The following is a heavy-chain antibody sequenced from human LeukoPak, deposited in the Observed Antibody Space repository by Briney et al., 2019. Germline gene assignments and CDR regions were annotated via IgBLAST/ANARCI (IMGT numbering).Heavy chain of an antibody. J-gene: IGHJ4*02. CDR2: ISWNSGSI. CDR1: GFTFSSYA. D-gene: IGHD5-24*01. Sequence: GGSLRLSCAASGFTFSSYAMHWVRHAPGKGLEWVSGISWNSGSIGYADSVKGRFTISRDNAKNSLYLQMNSLRAEDTALYYCAKGGNGYNHDAPIDYWGQGTLVTVSS. CDR3: AKGGNGYNHDAPIDY. V-gene: IGHV3-9*01.